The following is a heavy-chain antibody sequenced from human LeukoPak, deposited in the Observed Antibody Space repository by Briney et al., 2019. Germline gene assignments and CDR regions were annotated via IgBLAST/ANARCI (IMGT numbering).Heavy chain of an antibody. CDR1: GYTFVTYG. D-gene: IGHD2-21*01. V-gene: IGHV1-18*01. CDR3: ARGDFDFDS. J-gene: IGHJ4*02. CDR2: INPHTGDT. Sequence: ASVKVSCKASGYTFVTYGIRWVRQAPGQGLEWMGWINPHTGDTKNAQKFHDRVTMTADPFTDTAYMELRSLRSDDTGVYYCARGDFDFDSWGQGTLVTVS.